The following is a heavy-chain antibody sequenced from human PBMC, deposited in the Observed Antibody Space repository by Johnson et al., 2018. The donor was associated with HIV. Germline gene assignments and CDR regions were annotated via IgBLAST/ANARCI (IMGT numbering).Heavy chain of an antibody. CDR2: ISYDGSNE. J-gene: IGHJ3*02. D-gene: IGHD6-19*01. V-gene: IGHV3-30*18. CDR3: AKDERAGQWLVLAFDI. Sequence: QVQLVESGGGVVQPGRSLRLSCAASGFTFSNYGVHWVRQAPGKGLEWVAVISYDGSNEYYADSVKGRFTISRDNSKNTLYLQMNSLRAEDTAVYYCAKDERAGQWLVLAFDIWGQGTMVTVSS. CDR1: GFTFSNYG.